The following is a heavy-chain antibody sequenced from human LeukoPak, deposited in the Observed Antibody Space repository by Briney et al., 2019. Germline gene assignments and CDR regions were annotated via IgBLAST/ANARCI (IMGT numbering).Heavy chain of an antibody. V-gene: IGHV3-21*01. CDR1: GFTFSSYN. CDR2: ISSSSSYI. CDR3: ARDRGDGYNDY. Sequence: GGSLRLSCAASGFTFSSYNMNWVRQAPGKGLEWVSSISSSSSYIYYADSVKGRFTISRDNAKNSLYLQMNSLRAEDTAVNYCARDRGDGYNDYWGQGTLVTVSS. D-gene: IGHD5-24*01. J-gene: IGHJ4*02.